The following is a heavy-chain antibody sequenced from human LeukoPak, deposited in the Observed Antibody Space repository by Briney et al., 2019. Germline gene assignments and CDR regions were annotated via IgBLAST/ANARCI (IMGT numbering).Heavy chain of an antibody. CDR2: IIPIFGTA. J-gene: IGHJ4*02. Sequence: SVKVSCKASGGTFSSYAISWVRQAPGQGHEWMGGIIPIFGTANYAQKFQGRVTITADESTSTAYMELSSLRSEDTAVYYCARRTGLSGLVDYWGQGTLVTVSS. CDR3: ARRTGLSGLVDY. D-gene: IGHD3/OR15-3a*01. V-gene: IGHV1-69*01. CDR1: GGTFSSYA.